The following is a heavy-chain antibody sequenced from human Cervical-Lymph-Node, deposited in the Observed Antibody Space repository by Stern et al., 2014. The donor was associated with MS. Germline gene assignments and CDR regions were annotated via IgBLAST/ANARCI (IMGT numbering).Heavy chain of an antibody. V-gene: IGHV4-30-2*01. CDR1: GGSISSGGYS. J-gene: IGHJ3*02. CDR3: ARSSVTTPNAFDI. D-gene: IGHD4-17*01. CDR2: IYHSGST. Sequence: VQLVESGSGLVKPSQTLSLTCAVSGGSISSGGYSWSWIRQPPGKGLEWIGYIYHSGSTYYNPSLKSRVPISVDRSKNQFSLKLSSVTAADTAVYYCARSSVTTPNAFDIWGQGTMVTVSS.